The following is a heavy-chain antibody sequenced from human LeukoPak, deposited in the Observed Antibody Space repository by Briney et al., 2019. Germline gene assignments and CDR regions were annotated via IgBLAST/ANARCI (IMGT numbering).Heavy chain of an antibody. CDR3: ARQGARGYSSYWFDP. CDR2: IYYSGST. V-gene: IGHV4-39*01. D-gene: IGHD6-13*01. CDR1: GGSISSSSYY. J-gene: IGHJ5*02. Sequence: SSETLSLTCTVSGGSISSSSYYWGWIRQPPGKGLEWIGSIYYSGSTYYNPSLKSRVTISVDTSKNQFSLKLDSVTAADTAVYYCARQGARGYSSYWFDPWGQGTLVTVSS.